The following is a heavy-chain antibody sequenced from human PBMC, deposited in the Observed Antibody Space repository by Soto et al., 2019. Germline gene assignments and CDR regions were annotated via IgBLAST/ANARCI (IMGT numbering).Heavy chain of an antibody. CDR2: A. J-gene: IGHJ4*02. Sequence: ANSAQKFQGRVTITADTSASTAYMELSSLRSEDTAVYYCAGGYDSGGYYQYWGQGTLVTVSS. D-gene: IGHD3-22*01. CDR3: AGGYDSGGYYQY. V-gene: IGHV1-69*06.